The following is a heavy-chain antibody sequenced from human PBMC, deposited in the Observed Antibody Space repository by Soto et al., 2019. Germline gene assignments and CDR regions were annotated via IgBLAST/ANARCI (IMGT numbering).Heavy chain of an antibody. Sequence: PSETLSLTCGVSGGTVASSHWGSWVRQSPGGGLEWIGNVYHTGDTNFNPSLQSRVTISVDKSNNQFSLRLNSLTAADTAVYFCAREIVTAGGNNRFDPWGPVTLVTVSS. D-gene: IGHD2-21*02. V-gene: IGHV4-4*02. CDR1: GGTVASSHW. CDR2: VYHTGDT. J-gene: IGHJ5*02. CDR3: AREIVTAGGNNRFDP.